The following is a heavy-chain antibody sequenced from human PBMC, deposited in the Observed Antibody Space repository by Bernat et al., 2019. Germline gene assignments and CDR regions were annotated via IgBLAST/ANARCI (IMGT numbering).Heavy chain of an antibody. CDR2: INNDGRST. D-gene: IGHD6-19*01. CDR3: ARIGVSGMRAFDI. Sequence: EVQLVESGGALVQPGGSLRLSCAASGFSFTNYWMHWVRQGPGEGLVWVSRINNDGRSTNYADSVKGRFTISRDNAKNTLYLQMNSLRAEDTAMYYCARIGVSGMRAFDIWGPGTVVTVSS. CDR1: GFSFTNYW. V-gene: IGHV3-74*01. J-gene: IGHJ3*02.